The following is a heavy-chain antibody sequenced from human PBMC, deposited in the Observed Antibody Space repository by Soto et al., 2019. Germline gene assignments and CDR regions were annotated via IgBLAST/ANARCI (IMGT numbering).Heavy chain of an antibody. Sequence: PGESLKISCKGSGYSFTSYWIGWVRQMPGKGLEWMGIIYPGDSDTRYSPSFQGQVTISADKSISTAYLQWSSLKASDTAMYYCARHRYCSGGSCYLDRYGMDVWGQGTTVTVSS. CDR3: ARHRYCSGGSCYLDRYGMDV. V-gene: IGHV5-51*01. J-gene: IGHJ6*02. CDR1: GYSFTSYW. CDR2: IYPGDSDT. D-gene: IGHD2-15*01.